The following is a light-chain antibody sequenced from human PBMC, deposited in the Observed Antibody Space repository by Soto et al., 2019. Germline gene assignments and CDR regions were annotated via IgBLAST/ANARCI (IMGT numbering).Light chain of an antibody. CDR3: QQLNGYPST. V-gene: IGKV1-9*01. CDR1: QDSKTY. Sequence: IQLTQSPSSLSASVGDRVTITCRASQDSKTYLAWYQQKPGKAPKLLIYGASTLQSGVPSRFSGSGSGTDFSLIISGLQPEDFATYYCQQLNGYPSTFGGGTKVEFK. CDR2: GAS. J-gene: IGKJ4*01.